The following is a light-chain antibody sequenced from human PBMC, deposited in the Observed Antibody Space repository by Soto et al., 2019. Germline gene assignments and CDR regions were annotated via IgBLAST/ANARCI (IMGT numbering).Light chain of an antibody. CDR1: SSNIGNNY. CDR2: DVN. CDR3: SLYSSNGSLI. V-gene: IGLV1-51*01. J-gene: IGLJ1*01. Sequence: QSVLTQPPSVSAAPGQKVTISCSGSSSNIGNNYVSWYQQAPGTAPKLIIYDVNNRPSGAPDRFSGSTSGNTASLTISGLQAEDETDYFCSLYSSNGSLIFGPGTKVTVL.